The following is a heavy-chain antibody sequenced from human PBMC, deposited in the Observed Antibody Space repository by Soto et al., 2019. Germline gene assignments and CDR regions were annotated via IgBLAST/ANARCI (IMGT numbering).Heavy chain of an antibody. CDR3: ASWGGYCSGGSCPPLDY. CDR2: ISYDGSNK. Sequence: QVQLVESGGGVVQPGRSLRLSCAASGFTFSSYAMNWVRQAPGKGLEWVAVISYDGSNKYYADSVKGRFTISRDNSKNTLYLQMNSMRAEDTAVYYCASWGGYCSGGSCPPLDYWGQGTLVTVSS. CDR1: GFTFSSYA. D-gene: IGHD2-15*01. V-gene: IGHV3-30-3*01. J-gene: IGHJ4*02.